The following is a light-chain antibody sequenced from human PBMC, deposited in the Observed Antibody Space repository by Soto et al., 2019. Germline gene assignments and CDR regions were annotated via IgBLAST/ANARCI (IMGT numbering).Light chain of an antibody. J-gene: IGLJ3*02. V-gene: IGLV2-14*01. CDR1: RSDVGGYNY. CDR2: DAS. CDR3: RSYTSSSTWV. Sequence: QSALTQPASVSGSPGQSITISCIGTRSDVGGYNYVSWYQQHPGKAPKPMIYDASNRPSGVSNRFSGSKSGNTASLTISGLQAEDEADYYCRSYTSSSTWVFGGGTKLTVL.